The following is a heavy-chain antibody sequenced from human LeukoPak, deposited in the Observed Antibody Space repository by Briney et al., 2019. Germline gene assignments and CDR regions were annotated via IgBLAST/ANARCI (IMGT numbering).Heavy chain of an antibody. Sequence: PGGSLRLSCAASGFTFSSYWMSWVRQAPGKGLEWGANIKQDGSEKYYVDSVKGRFIISRDNAKNSLYLQMNSLRAEDTAVYYCARRAVADSYDAFDMWGQGTMVTVSS. V-gene: IGHV3-7*01. J-gene: IGHJ3*02. CDR2: IKQDGSEK. D-gene: IGHD6-19*01. CDR3: ARRAVADSYDAFDM. CDR1: GFTFSSYW.